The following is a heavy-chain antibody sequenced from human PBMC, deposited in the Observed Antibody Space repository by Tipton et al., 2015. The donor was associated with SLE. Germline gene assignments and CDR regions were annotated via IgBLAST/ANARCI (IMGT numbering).Heavy chain of an antibody. V-gene: IGHV3-23*01. Sequence: GSLRLSCAASGFTFSSYAMSWVRQAPGKGLEWVSAISGSGGSTYYADSVKGRFTISRDNSKNTLYLQMNSLRAEDTAVYYCASAPPGFDAFDIWGQGTMVTVSS. D-gene: IGHD3-9*01. CDR2: ISGSGGST. CDR3: ASAPPGFDAFDI. J-gene: IGHJ3*02. CDR1: GFTFSSYA.